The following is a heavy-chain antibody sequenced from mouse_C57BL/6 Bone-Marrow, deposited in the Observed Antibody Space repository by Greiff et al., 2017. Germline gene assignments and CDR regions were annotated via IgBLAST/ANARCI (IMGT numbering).Heavy chain of an antibody. CDR1: YTFSRRVH. CDR2: GQGLEWIG. J-gene: IGHJ3*01. CDR3: SEDADVYDCAYEGSRWDGFAY. V-gene: IGHV1-87*01. Sequence: VMLVESGPELARPWASVKISCQAFYTFSRRVHFAIRDTNYWMQWVKHRPGQGLEWIGAFYPGNGDTSYIQKFKCKATLTADNTYSTAYMYVSSLASEDADVYDCAYEGSRWDGFAYWGQGTLVTVSA. D-gene: IGHD1-1*01.